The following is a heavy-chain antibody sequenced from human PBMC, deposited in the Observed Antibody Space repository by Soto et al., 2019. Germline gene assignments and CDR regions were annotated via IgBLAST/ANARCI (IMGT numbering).Heavy chain of an antibody. D-gene: IGHD2-15*01. CDR1: GFTVSTYA. Sequence: SGGSLRLSCAASGFTVSTYAMSWVRQAPGKGLEWVSAISGSGGSTYYADSVKGRFTISRDNSKNTLYLQMNSMRAEDTAVYYCAKISTGYCSGGSCYRNWFDPWGQGTLVTDSS. J-gene: IGHJ5*02. CDR3: AKISTGYCSGGSCYRNWFDP. CDR2: ISGSGGST. V-gene: IGHV3-23*01.